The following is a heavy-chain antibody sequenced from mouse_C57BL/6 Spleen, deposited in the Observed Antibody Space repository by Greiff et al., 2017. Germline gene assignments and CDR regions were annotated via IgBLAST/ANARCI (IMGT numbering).Heavy chain of an antibody. CDR1: GFTFSDYG. J-gene: IGHJ4*01. CDR3: ARRWLLYYAMDY. Sequence: EVQLVESGGGLVKPGGSLKLSCAASGFTFSDYGMHWVRQAPEKGLEWVAYISSGSSTIYYADTVKGRFTISRDNAKNTLFLQMTSLRSEDTATYYCARRWLLYYAMDYWGQGTSVTVSS. CDR2: ISSGSSTI. D-gene: IGHD2-3*01. V-gene: IGHV5-17*01.